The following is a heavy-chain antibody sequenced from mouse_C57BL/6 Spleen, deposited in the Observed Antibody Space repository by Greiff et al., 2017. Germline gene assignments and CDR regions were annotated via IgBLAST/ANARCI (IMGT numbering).Heavy chain of an antibody. Sequence: QVQLKQSGAELVRPGASVTLSCKASGYTFTDYEMHWVKQTPVHGLEWIGAIDPETGGTAYNQKFKGKAILTADKSSSTAYMELRSLTSEDSAVYYCTRGGLRRELAYWGQGTLVTVSA. D-gene: IGHD2-4*01. CDR2: IDPETGGT. CDR3: TRGGLRRELAY. CDR1: GYTFTDYE. J-gene: IGHJ3*01. V-gene: IGHV1-15*01.